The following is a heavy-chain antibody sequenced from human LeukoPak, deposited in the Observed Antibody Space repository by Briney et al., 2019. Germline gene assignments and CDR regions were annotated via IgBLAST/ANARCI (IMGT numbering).Heavy chain of an antibody. Sequence: GGSLRLSCAASGFTFSSYAMHWVRQAPGKGLEWLAVISYDGSNKYYADSVKGRFTISRDNSKNTLYLQMNSLRAEDTAVYYCARDGDWQSGTPNWFDPWGQGTLVTVSS. CDR1: GFTFSSYA. V-gene: IGHV3-30-3*01. CDR2: ISYDGSNK. D-gene: IGHD3-10*01. J-gene: IGHJ5*02. CDR3: ARDGDWQSGTPNWFDP.